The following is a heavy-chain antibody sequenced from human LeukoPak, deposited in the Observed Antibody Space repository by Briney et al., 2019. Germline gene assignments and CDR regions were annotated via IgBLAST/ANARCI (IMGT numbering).Heavy chain of an antibody. Sequence: SETLSLTCAVYGGSFSGYYWSWIRQPPGKGLEWIGEINHRGSTNYNPSLKSRVTISVDTSRNQFSLKLSSVTAADTAVYYCARFSGSFKTYYFDYWGQGTLVTVSS. CDR3: ARFSGSFKTYYFDY. D-gene: IGHD1-26*01. CDR2: INHRGST. CDR1: GGSFSGYY. J-gene: IGHJ4*02. V-gene: IGHV4-34*01.